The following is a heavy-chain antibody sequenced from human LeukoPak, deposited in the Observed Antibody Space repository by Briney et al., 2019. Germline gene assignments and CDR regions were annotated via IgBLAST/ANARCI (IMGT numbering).Heavy chain of an antibody. CDR3: ARETDSGTMIVTNDY. CDR1: GFTFSSYW. J-gene: IGHJ4*02. D-gene: IGHD3-22*01. Sequence: PGGSLRLSCAASGFTFSSYWMSWVRQAPGKGLEWVANIKQDGSEKYHVDSVKGRFTISRDNAKNSLYLQMNSLRAEDTAVYYCARETDSGTMIVTNDYWGQETLVTVSS. CDR2: IKQDGSEK. V-gene: IGHV3-7*01.